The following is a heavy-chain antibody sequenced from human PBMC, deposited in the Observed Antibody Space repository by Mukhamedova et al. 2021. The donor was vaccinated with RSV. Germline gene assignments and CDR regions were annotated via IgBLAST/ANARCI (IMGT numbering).Heavy chain of an antibody. CDR3: AKAYYDFWRGYYPGDS. Sequence: VRQAPGQGLEWVSAISGSGGSTYYAASVKGRFTISRDNSKNTLYLQMNSLRAEDTAIYYCAKAYYDFWRGYYPGDSWGQGTLVTV. V-gene: IGHV3-23*01. J-gene: IGHJ4*02. D-gene: IGHD3-3*01. CDR2: ISGSGGST.